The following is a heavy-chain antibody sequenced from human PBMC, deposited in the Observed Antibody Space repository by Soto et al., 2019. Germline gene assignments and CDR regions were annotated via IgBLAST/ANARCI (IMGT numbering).Heavy chain of an antibody. CDR2: TWYDGSKT. D-gene: IGHD5-12*01. CDR3: ARDVTVEQEWLRSELDS. Sequence: QVQLVESGGGVVQPGRSLRLSCAASGFTLSRYDMYWVRQAPGKGLEWVAATWYDGSKTYYGESVKGRFTISRDNSKNRVYLQMDSLRGEDTAVYYWARDVTVEQEWLRSELDSWGQGTLVTVS. CDR1: GFTLSRYD. J-gene: IGHJ4*02. V-gene: IGHV3-33*01.